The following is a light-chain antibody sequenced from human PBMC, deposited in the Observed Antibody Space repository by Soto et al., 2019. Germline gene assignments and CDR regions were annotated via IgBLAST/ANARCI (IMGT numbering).Light chain of an antibody. V-gene: IGKV3D-20*02. CDR3: QQRSNWPST. CDR1: QSISSSY. J-gene: IGKJ5*01. CDR2: GAS. Sequence: EIVMTQSPATLSVSPGESATLSCRASQSISSSYLAWYHQKPGQAPRLLIYGASTRATGIPARFSGSGSGTDFTLTISSLEPEDFAVYYCQQRSNWPSTFGQGTRLEIK.